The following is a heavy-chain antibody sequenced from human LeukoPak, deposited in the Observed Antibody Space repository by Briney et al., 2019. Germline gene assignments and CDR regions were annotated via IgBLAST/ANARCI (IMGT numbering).Heavy chain of an antibody. CDR2: ISAYNGNT. V-gene: IGHV1-18*01. Sequence: ASVKVSCTASGYTFTSYGISWVRQAPGQGLEWMGWISAYNGNTNYAQKLQGRVTMTTDTSTSTAYMELRSLRSDDTAVYYCARDRARSSTSCPDYWGQGTLVTVSS. CDR1: GYTFTSYG. J-gene: IGHJ4*02. CDR3: ARDRARSSTSCPDY. D-gene: IGHD2-2*01.